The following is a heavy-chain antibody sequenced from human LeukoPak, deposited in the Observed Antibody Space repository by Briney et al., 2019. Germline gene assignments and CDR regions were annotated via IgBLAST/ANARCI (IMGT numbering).Heavy chain of an antibody. CDR2: IYHSGST. J-gene: IGHJ3*02. CDR1: GGSISSGGYS. V-gene: IGHV4-30-2*01. D-gene: IGHD3-10*01. CDR3: ARVPPRGDAFDI. Sequence: SETLSLTCAVSGGSISSGGYSWSWIRQPPGKGLEWIGYIYHSGSTYYNPSLKSRVTISVDRSKNQFSLRLSSVTAADTAVYYCARVPPRGDAFDIWGQGTMVTVSS.